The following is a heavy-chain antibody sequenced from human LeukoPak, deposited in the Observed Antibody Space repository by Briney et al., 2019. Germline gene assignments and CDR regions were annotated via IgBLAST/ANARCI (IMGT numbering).Heavy chain of an antibody. CDR3: ARGHYDVLAASYKWTPDY. CDR1: GFTFNTFN. D-gene: IGHD3-9*01. J-gene: IGHJ4*02. Sequence: PGGSLRLSCAASGFTFNTFNMNWVRQAPGKGLEWVSSINSGGDYIYYADSVKGRFTTSRDNAKNSLSLQLNSLRVEDTAVYYCARGHYDVLAASYKWTPDYWGQGTLVTVSS. V-gene: IGHV3-21*01. CDR2: INSGGDYI.